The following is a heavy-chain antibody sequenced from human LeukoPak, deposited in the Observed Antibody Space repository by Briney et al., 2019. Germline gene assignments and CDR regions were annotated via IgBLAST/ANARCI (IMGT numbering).Heavy chain of an antibody. CDR2: ISTRSTYI. CDR1: GFIFSTYS. V-gene: IGHV3-21*01. Sequence: GGSLRLSCAASGFIFSTYSMNWVRQAPGKGLEWVSSISTRSTYIYYADSVKGRFTISRDNAKDSLYLQMNSLRAEDTAVYYCVRESGSYDYWGQGTLVTVSS. CDR3: VRESGSYDY. D-gene: IGHD1-26*01. J-gene: IGHJ4*02.